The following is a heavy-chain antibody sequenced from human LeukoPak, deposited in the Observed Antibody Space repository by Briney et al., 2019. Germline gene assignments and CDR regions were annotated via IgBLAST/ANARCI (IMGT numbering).Heavy chain of an antibody. CDR1: GFTFSSYW. CDR2: IKEDGSIQ. V-gene: IGHV3-7*01. CDR3: ARDVWTGVAVSDY. D-gene: IGHD6-19*01. Sequence: GGSLRLSCVASGFTFSSYWITWLRQAPGKGLEWWVNIKEDGSIQYYLDSGRGRFTISRDNAKTSVYLQLNSLRADDTAVYYCARDVWTGVAVSDYWGQGTLVTVSS. J-gene: IGHJ4*02.